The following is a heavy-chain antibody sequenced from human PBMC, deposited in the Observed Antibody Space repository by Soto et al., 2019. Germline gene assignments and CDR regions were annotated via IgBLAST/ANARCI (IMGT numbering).Heavy chain of an antibody. CDR3: ARAGRITMVRGSMDV. CDR1: GFTFSSYD. CDR2: IGTAGDT. D-gene: IGHD3-10*01. V-gene: IGHV3-13*01. Sequence: SLRLSCAASGFTFSSYDMHWVRQATGKGLEWVSAIGTAGDTYYPGSVKGRFTISRENAKNSLYLQMNSLRAGDTAVYYCARAGRITMVRGSMDVWGKGTTVTVSS. J-gene: IGHJ6*03.